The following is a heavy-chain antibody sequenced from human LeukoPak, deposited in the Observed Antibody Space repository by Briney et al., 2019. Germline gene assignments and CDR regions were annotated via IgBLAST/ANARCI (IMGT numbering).Heavy chain of an antibody. CDR3: AKDPSGRKGGY. CDR1: GFTFSSYG. V-gene: IGHV3-30*18. CDR2: ISYDGSNK. J-gene: IGHJ4*02. Sequence: GRSLRLSCAASGFTFSSYGMHWVRQATGKGLEWVAVISYDGSNKYYADSVKGRFTISRDNSKNTLYLQMNSLRAEDTAVYYCAKDPSGRKGGYWGQGTLVTVSS. D-gene: IGHD3-10*01.